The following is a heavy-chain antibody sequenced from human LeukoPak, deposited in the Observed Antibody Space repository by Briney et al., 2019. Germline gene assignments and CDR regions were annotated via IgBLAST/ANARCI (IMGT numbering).Heavy chain of an antibody. CDR1: GFTFSSYS. J-gene: IGHJ3*02. D-gene: IGHD3-22*01. V-gene: IGHV3-48*01. Sequence: PGGSLRLSCAASGFTFSSYSMNWVRQAPGKGLEWVSYISSSSSTTYYADSVKGRFTISRDNAKNSLYLQMNSLRAEDTAVYYCARDLAYTMIVVVPTEEAFDIWGQGTMVTVSS. CDR2: ISSSSSTT. CDR3: ARDLAYTMIVVVPTEEAFDI.